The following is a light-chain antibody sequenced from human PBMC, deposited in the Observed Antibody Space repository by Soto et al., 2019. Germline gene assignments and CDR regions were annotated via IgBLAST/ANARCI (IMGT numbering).Light chain of an antibody. CDR3: HQYGSSAWT. CDR2: GAS. V-gene: IGKV3-20*01. Sequence: EIVLTQSPGTLSLSHGERATLSCRASQSVSSSYLAWYQQKPGQAPRLLIYGASGRATGIPDRFSGSGSGTDFTLTISRLEPEDFAVYYCHQYGSSAWTFGQGTKVDI. J-gene: IGKJ1*01. CDR1: QSVSSSY.